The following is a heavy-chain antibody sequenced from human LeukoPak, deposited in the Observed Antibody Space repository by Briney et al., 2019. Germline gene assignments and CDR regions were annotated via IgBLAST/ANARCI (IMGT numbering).Heavy chain of an antibody. CDR1: GFTFSSYS. CDR3: AREGRYDYGDSAYDY. Sequence: GGSLRLSCAASGFTFSSYSMNWVRQAPGKGLEWVSSISSSSIYIYYADSVKGRFTISRHNAKNSLYLQMNSLRAEHTAVYYCAREGRYDYGDSAYDYCGQRTLVTVSS. CDR2: ISSSSIYI. J-gene: IGHJ4*02. D-gene: IGHD4-17*01. V-gene: IGHV3-21*01.